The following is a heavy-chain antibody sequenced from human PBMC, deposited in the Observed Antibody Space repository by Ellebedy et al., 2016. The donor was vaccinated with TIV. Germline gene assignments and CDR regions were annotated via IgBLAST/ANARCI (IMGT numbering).Heavy chain of an antibody. J-gene: IGHJ6*02. Sequence: SVKVSCXASGGPFSKYAISWVRQAPGQGLEWMGGIIPIFATTNYAQKFQDRVTITADESTSSAYMALSSLRSEDTAVYYCATSNIVLVPAASQYYHYAMDVWGQGTTVTVSS. D-gene: IGHD2-2*01. CDR2: IIPIFATT. CDR1: GGPFSKYA. V-gene: IGHV1-69*13. CDR3: ATSNIVLVPAASQYYHYAMDV.